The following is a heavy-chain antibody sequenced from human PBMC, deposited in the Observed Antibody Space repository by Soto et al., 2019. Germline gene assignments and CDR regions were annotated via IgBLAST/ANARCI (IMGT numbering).Heavy chain of an antibody. J-gene: IGHJ3*02. CDR2: IYYSGST. CDR1: GGSISSGGYY. V-gene: IGHV4-31*03. CDR3: ARAWDSRSAFDI. Sequence: SETLSLTCTVSGGSISSGGYYWSWIRQHPGKGLEWIGYIYYSGSTYYNPSLKSRVTISVDTSKNQFSLKLSSVTAADTAVYYCARAWDSRSAFDIWGQGTMVTVSS. D-gene: IGHD1-26*01.